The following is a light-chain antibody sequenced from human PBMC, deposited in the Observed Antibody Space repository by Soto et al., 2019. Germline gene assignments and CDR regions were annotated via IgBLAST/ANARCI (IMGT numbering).Light chain of an antibody. J-gene: IGLJ3*02. Sequence: QSALTQPASVSGSPGQSITISCTGTSSDVGGYNFVSWYQQHPGKAPRLIIYEVSSRPSGVSYRFSGSKSGNTASLTISGLQAEDEADYYGSSYTLRNTLVLFGGGTKVTVL. CDR1: SSDVGGYNF. CDR2: EVS. V-gene: IGLV2-14*01. CDR3: SSYTLRNTLVL.